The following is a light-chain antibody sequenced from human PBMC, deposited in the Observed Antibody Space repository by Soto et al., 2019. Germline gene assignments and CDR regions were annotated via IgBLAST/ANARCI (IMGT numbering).Light chain of an antibody. V-gene: IGLV2-14*01. CDR1: SSDVGGYNY. CDR2: DVS. J-gene: IGLJ1*01. Sequence: LTQPASVSGSPGQSITISCTGTSSDVGGYNYVSWYQQLPGKAPKLMIYDVSNRPSGVSNRFSGSKSGNTASLTISGLQAEDEADYYCSSYTSSSTLFGTGTKVTVL. CDR3: SSYTSSSTL.